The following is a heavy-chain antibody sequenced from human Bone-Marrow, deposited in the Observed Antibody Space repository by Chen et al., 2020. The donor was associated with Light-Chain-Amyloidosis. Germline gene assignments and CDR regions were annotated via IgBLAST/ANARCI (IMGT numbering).Heavy chain of an antibody. CDR2: VRSSSLTT. CDR1: GFTFSGYA. CDR3: ARDGDAIDGDGCDWLDP. V-gene: IGHV3-23*01. D-gene: IGHD3-10*01. J-gene: IGHJ5*02. Sequence: EVQLLESGGGLVQPGGSPRLSCAASGFTFSGYAMTWVRQAPGKGLEWVSTVRSSSLTTFYTDSVKGRFTISRDNSKNTLYLQMNNLRAEDTAVYYCARDGDAIDGDGCDWLDPWGQGTLVTVSS.